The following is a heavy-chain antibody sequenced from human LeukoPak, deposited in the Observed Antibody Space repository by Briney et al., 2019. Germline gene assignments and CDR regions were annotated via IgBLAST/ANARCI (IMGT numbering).Heavy chain of an antibody. Sequence: PGGSLRLSCAASGFTFSSYGMHWVRQAPGKGLEWVAFIRYDGSNKYYADSVKGRFTISRDNSKNTLYLQMNSLRAEDTAVYYCAKDLETLLTHWFDPWGQGTLVTVSS. CDR2: IRYDGSNK. J-gene: IGHJ5*02. D-gene: IGHD3-3*01. V-gene: IGHV3-30*02. CDR3: AKDLETLLTHWFDP. CDR1: GFTFSSYG.